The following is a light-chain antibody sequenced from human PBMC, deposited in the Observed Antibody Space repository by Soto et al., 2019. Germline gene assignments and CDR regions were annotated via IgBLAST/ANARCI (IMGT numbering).Light chain of an antibody. Sequence: EIVLTQSPGTLSLSPGERATLSCRASQSVSSSYLAWYQQKPGQAPSLLIYGASSRATGIPDRFIGSGSGTDFTLTISRLEPEDFAVYYCHHYDSSPRTFGQGTKVLI. CDR1: QSVSSSY. V-gene: IGKV3-20*01. CDR3: HHYDSSPRT. CDR2: GAS. J-gene: IGKJ1*01.